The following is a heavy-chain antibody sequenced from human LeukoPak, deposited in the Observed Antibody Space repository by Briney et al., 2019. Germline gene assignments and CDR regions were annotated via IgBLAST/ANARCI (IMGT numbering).Heavy chain of an antibody. V-gene: IGHV3-33*01. CDR3: ARGQPSGDVESEGVFDY. Sequence: GRSLRLSCAASGFTFSYYGMHWVRQAPGKGLDWVAVIWYDGSNKYYADSVKGRFTISRDNSKNTLYLQMNSLRAEDTAVYYCARGQPSGDVESEGVFDYWSQGKLVTVPS. D-gene: IGHD3-10*01. CDR1: GFTFSYYG. CDR2: IWYDGSNK. J-gene: IGHJ4*02.